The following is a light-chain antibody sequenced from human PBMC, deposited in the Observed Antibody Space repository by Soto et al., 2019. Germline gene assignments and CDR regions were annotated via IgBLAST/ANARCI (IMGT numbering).Light chain of an antibody. V-gene: IGLV1-40*01. CDR1: SSNIGAGND. CDR3: QSYDSSLSGWV. J-gene: IGLJ2*01. CDR2: GNS. Sequence: QSVLTQPPSVSGAPGQRVTISCTESSSNIGAGNDVHWYQQHPGTAPKLLIYGNSNRPSGVPDRFSGSKSGTSASLAITGLQAEDEADYYCQSYDSSLSGWVFGGGTKLTVL.